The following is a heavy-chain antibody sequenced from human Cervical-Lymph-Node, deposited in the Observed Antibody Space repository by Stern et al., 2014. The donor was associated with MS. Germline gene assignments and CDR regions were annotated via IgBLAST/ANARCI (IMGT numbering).Heavy chain of an antibody. J-gene: IGHJ4*02. CDR1: GFAFSSCT. D-gene: IGHD5-18*01. CDR3: ASRGNIYGWVY. V-gene: IGHV3-48*02. CDR2: ISSSSSSI. Sequence: EVQLLESGGGLVQPGGSLRLSCAASGFAFSSCTMNWVRQAPGKGLEWVSYISSSSSSIYYADSVRGRFTISRDNAKNLLYLQMNSLRDEDTAVYYCASRGNIYGWVYWGQGTLVTVSS.